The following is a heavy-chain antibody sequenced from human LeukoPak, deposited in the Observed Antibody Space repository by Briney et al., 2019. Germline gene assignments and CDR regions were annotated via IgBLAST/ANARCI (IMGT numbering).Heavy chain of an antibody. Sequence: GESLKISCKGSGYSFTSYWIAWVRQMPGKGLEWMGIIYPGDSDTRYSPSFQGQVTFSADRSITTAYLQWNSLKASDTAMYYCARRSRSGSQDYWGQGTLVTVSS. CDR1: GYSFTSYW. D-gene: IGHD1-26*01. CDR2: IYPGDSDT. CDR3: ARRSRSGSQDY. V-gene: IGHV5-51*01. J-gene: IGHJ4*02.